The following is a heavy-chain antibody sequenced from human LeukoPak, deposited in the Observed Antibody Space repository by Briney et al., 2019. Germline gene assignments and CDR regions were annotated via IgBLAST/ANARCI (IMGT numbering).Heavy chain of an antibody. CDR2: MNPNSGNT. Sequence: ASVKVSCKASGYTFTSYDIYWVRQATGQGLLWMGWMNPNSGNTGYAQKFQGRVTMTRNTSISTAYMELSSLRSEDTAVYYCARGPQILVVPAAMHLDYWGQGTLVTVSS. D-gene: IGHD2-2*01. V-gene: IGHV1-8*01. CDR3: ARGPQILVVPAAMHLDY. CDR1: GYTFTSYD. J-gene: IGHJ4*02.